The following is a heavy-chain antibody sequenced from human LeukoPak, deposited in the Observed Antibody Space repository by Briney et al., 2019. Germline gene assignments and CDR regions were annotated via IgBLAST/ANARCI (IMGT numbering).Heavy chain of an antibody. CDR3: AKITMIVVVPTHFDH. D-gene: IGHD3-22*01. J-gene: IGHJ4*02. Sequence: PGGSLRLSCAASGFTFSSYAMSWVRQAPGKGLEWVSAISGSGGSTYYADSVKGRFTISRDNSKNTLYLQMNSLRAEDTAVYYCAKITMIVVVPTHFDHWGQGTLVTVSS. V-gene: IGHV3-23*01. CDR2: ISGSGGST. CDR1: GFTFSSYA.